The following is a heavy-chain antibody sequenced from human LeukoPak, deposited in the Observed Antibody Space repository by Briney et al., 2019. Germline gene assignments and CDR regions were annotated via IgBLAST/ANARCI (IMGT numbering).Heavy chain of an antibody. Sequence: SETLSLTCTVSGGSISSYYWSWIRQPAGKGLEWIGRIYTSGSTNYNPSLKSRVTMSVDTSKNQFSLKLSSVTAADTAVYYCAGMEACSGGSCYSDWFDPWGQGTLVTVSS. D-gene: IGHD2-15*01. CDR2: IYTSGST. V-gene: IGHV4-4*07. CDR1: GGSISSYY. J-gene: IGHJ5*02. CDR3: AGMEACSGGSCYSDWFDP.